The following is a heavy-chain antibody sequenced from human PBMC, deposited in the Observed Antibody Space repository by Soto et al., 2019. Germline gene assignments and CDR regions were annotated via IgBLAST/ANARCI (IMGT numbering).Heavy chain of an antibody. J-gene: IGHJ6*03. CDR2: IYYSGST. CDR1: GGSISSCSYY. Sequence: SETLSLTCTVSGGSISSCSYYWGWIRQPPGKGLEWIGSIYYSGSTYYNPSLKSRVTISVDTSKNQFSLKLSSVTAADTAVYYCARRGYCSSTSCYAPPYYMDVWGKGTKVTVSS. V-gene: IGHV4-39*01. CDR3: ARRGYCSSTSCYAPPYYMDV. D-gene: IGHD2-2*01.